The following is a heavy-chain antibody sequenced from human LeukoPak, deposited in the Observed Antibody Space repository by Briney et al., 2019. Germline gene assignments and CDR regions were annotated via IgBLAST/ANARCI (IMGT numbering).Heavy chain of an antibody. Sequence: SETLSLTCALYGVSFSGYYWSWIRQPPGKGREWLGEINHSGSTNYNPSLKSRVTISVDTSKNQYSPTLSSGTAADTAVYYCARRLYDILAGYNASFAYWGQGTSVTVSS. J-gene: IGHJ4*02. CDR1: GVSFSGYY. CDR3: ARRLYDILAGYNASFAY. CDR2: INHSGST. D-gene: IGHD3-9*01. V-gene: IGHV4-34*01.